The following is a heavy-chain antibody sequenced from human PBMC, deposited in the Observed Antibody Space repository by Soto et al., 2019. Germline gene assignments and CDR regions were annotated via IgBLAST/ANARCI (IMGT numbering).Heavy chain of an antibody. Sequence: QVQLQESGPGLVKPSQTLSLTCTVSGGSISSGDYYWSWIRQPPGKGLVWIGYIYYSGSTYYNPSLKSRVTISVDTFKNQFSLKLSSVTDADTAVYYCASSLQGCSGGSCYSEGSWGQGTLVIVSS. V-gene: IGHV4-30-4*01. CDR1: GGSISSGDYY. CDR3: ASSLQGCSGGSCYSEGS. D-gene: IGHD2-15*01. CDR2: IYYSGST. J-gene: IGHJ5*02.